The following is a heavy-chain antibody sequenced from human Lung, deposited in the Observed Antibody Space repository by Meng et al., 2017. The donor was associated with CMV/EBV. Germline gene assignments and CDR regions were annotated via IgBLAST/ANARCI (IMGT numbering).Heavy chain of an antibody. Sequence: GESLKISCAASGFAFSSYGMHWVRQAPGKGLEWVVFIRFDGSEKYYADSVKGRFTISRDNSKNTVYLQMESLRAEDAAVYYCAKEGKSVYSGSSYASWGQGTXVTVSS. CDR2: IRFDGSEK. CDR3: AKEGKSVYSGSSYAS. J-gene: IGHJ4*02. D-gene: IGHD1-26*01. CDR1: GFAFSSYG. V-gene: IGHV3-30*02.